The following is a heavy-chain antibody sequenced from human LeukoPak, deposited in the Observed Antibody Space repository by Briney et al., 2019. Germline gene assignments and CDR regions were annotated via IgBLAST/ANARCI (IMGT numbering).Heavy chain of an antibody. Sequence: GESLKIFCKGSGYSFTSYWIGLVRQMPGKGLEWMGIIYPGDSDTRYSPSFQGQVTISADKSISTAYLQWSSRKASDTAMYYCARTTPASGPFDYWGQGTLVTVSS. V-gene: IGHV5-51*01. J-gene: IGHJ4*02. D-gene: IGHD1-26*01. CDR3: ARTTPASGPFDY. CDR2: IYPGDSDT. CDR1: GYSFTSYW.